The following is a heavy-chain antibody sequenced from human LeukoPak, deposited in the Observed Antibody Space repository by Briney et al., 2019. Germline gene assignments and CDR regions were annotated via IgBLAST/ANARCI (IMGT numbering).Heavy chain of an antibody. D-gene: IGHD6-19*01. CDR3: AKDPSRSGWYVGVFDY. CDR2: ISSSGSTI. Sequence: PGGSLRLSCAASGFTFSDYYMSWIRQAPGKGLEWVSYISSSGSTIYYADSVKGRFTISRDNAKNSLYLQMNSLRAEDTAVYYCAKDPSRSGWYVGVFDYWGQGTLVTVSS. J-gene: IGHJ4*02. CDR1: GFTFSDYY. V-gene: IGHV3-11*01.